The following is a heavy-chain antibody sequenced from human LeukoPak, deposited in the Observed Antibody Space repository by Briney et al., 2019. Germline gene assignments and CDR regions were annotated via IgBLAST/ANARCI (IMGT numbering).Heavy chain of an antibody. CDR3: ARHSFVGYDYYMDV. CDR2: MFYTGNT. V-gene: IGHV4-39*07. D-gene: IGHD3-22*01. J-gene: IGHJ6*03. Sequence: PSETLSLTCTVSGGSISSSRYYWGWIRQPPGKGLEWVGSMFYTGNTYYNSSLKSRVTLSVDTSKNQFSLKLSSVTAADTAVYYCARHSFVGYDYYMDVWGKGTTVTVSS. CDR1: GGSISSSRYY.